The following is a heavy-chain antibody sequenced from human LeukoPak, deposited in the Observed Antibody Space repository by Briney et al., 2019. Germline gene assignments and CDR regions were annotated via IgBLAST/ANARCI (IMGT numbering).Heavy chain of an antibody. CDR3: AKDGYYDYGDYRFDY. Sequence: GGSLRLSCAASGFTFSSYGMHWFRQAPGKGLEWVAVISYDGSNKYYADSVKGRFTISRDNSKNTLYLQMNSLRAEDTAVYYCAKDGYYDYGDYRFDYWGQGTLVTVSS. CDR1: GFTFSSYG. V-gene: IGHV3-30*18. D-gene: IGHD4-17*01. J-gene: IGHJ4*02. CDR2: ISYDGSNK.